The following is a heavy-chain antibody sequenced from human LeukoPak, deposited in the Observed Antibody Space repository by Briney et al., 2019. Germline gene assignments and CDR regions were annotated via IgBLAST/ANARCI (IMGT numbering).Heavy chain of an antibody. CDR3: ARMVRGVIIG. CDR2: IYSGGST. J-gene: IGHJ4*02. Sequence: GGSLRLSCAASGFTVSSNYMSWVRQAPGKGLEWVSVIYSGGSTYYADSVKGRFTISRGNSKNTLYLQMNSLRAEDTAVYYCARMVRGVIIGWGQGTLVTVSS. D-gene: IGHD3-10*01. V-gene: IGHV3-53*01. CDR1: GFTVSSNY.